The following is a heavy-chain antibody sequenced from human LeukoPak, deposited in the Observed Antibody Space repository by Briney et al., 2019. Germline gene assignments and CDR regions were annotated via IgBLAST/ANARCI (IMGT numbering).Heavy chain of an antibody. V-gene: IGHV3-7*04. Sequence: HPGRSLRLSCAASGFTFSSYWLSWVRQAPGKGLEWVANIDQNGSEKYYVDSVKGRFTISRDNAKNSLYLQMNSLRAEDTAFYFCARGGRPDSWGQGILVTVSS. J-gene: IGHJ5*01. CDR3: ARGGRPDS. D-gene: IGHD1-26*01. CDR1: GFTFSSYW. CDR2: IDQNGSEK.